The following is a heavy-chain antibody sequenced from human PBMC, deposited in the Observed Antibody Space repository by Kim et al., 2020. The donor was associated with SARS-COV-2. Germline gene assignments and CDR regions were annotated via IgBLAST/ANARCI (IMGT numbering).Heavy chain of an antibody. CDR1: GVSISSRDYY. CDR3: AMGNANIGYGRRDP. V-gene: IGHV4-30-4*01. D-gene: IGHD3-22*01. Sequence: SETLSLTCTVSGVSISSRDYYWNWIRQSPGQGLEWIGYMYNGGTTSYNPSLKSRVTISADTSTNQFSLNLKSVTAADTAVYYCAMGNANIGYGRRDPWG. CDR2: MYNGGTT. J-gene: IGHJ5*02.